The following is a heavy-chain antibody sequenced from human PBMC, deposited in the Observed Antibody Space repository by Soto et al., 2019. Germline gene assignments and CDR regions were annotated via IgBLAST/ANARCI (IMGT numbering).Heavy chain of an antibody. CDR2: IYYSGST. Sequence: SETLSLTCTVSGGSISSSSYYWGWIRQPPGKGLEWIGCIYYSGSTYYNPSLKSRVTISVDTSKNQFSLKLSSVTAADTAVYYCARIWFGELLCLDYWGQGTLVTVSS. J-gene: IGHJ4*02. CDR3: ARIWFGELLCLDY. CDR1: GGSISSSSYY. D-gene: IGHD3-10*01. V-gene: IGHV4-39*01.